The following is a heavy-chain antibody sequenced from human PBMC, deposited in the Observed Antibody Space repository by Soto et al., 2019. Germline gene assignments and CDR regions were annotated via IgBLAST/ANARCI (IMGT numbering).Heavy chain of an antibody. V-gene: IGHV1-46*01. CDR1: GYTFTSYY. J-gene: IGHJ6*02. D-gene: IGHD2-15*01. CDR3: AGDSYCSCGSCYPFDYYYYGMDV. CDR2: INPSGGST. Sequence: ASVKVSCKASGYTFTSYYMHWVRQAPGQGLEWMGIINPSGGSTSYAQKFQGRVTMTRDTSTSTVYMELSSLRSEDTAVDYCAGDSYCSCGSCYPFDYYYYGMDVWGQGTTVTVSS.